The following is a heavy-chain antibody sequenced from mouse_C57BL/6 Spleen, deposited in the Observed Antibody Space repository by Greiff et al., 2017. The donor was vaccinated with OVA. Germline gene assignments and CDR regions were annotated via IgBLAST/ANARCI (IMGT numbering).Heavy chain of an antibody. J-gene: IGHJ2*01. CDR2: IRLKSDNYAT. V-gene: IGHV6-3*01. CDR3: PNWDLDY. CDR1: GFTFSNYW. D-gene: IGHD4-1*02. Sequence: VTLVASGGGLVQPGGSMKLSCVASGFTFSNYWMNWFRQSPEKGLEWVAQIRLKSDNYATHYAVSLKGRFTISRDDSKSSVYLQRNNLRAEDTGIDYCPNWDLDYWGKGTTLTVSS.